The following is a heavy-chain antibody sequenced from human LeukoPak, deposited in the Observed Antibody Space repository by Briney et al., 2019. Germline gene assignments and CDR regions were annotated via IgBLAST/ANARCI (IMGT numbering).Heavy chain of an antibody. J-gene: IGHJ6*03. CDR3: ARGRDIVVVPAATPYMDV. CDR2: MNPNSGNT. Sequence: ASVKVSCKASGYTFTSYDINWVRQATGQGLEWMGWMNPNSGNTGYAQKFQGRVTMTRNTSISTAYMELSSLRSEDTAVYYCARGRDIVVVPAATPYMDVWGKGTTVTVSS. CDR1: GYTFTSYD. D-gene: IGHD2-2*01. V-gene: IGHV1-8*01.